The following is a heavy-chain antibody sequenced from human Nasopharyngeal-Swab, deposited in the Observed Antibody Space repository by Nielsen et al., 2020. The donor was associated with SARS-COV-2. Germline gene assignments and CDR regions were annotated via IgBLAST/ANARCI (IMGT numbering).Heavy chain of an antibody. Sequence: ASVKVSCKASGYTFTSYGVSWVRQATGQGLEWMGWISAYSGNTNYAQKLQGRVTMTTDTSTSTAYMELRSLRSDDTAVYYCASRIRPYYGSGSYSYHYGMDVWGQGTTVTVSS. J-gene: IGHJ6*02. CDR3: ASRIRPYYGSGSYSYHYGMDV. CDR1: GYTFTSYG. D-gene: IGHD3-10*01. V-gene: IGHV1-18*01. CDR2: ISAYSGNT.